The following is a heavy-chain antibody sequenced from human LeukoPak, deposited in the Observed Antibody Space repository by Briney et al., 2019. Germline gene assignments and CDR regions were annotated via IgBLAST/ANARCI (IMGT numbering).Heavy chain of an antibody. Sequence: ESLRLSCAASGFTVSSNYMSWVRQAPGKGLEWVSIIYSDGTTYYADSVKGRFTISRDNSKNTVYLQMNSLRAEDTAVYYCASRSHTAMVSYFDYWGQGTLVTVSS. V-gene: IGHV3-66*01. D-gene: IGHD5-18*01. CDR3: ASRSHTAMVSYFDY. CDR1: GFTVSSNY. J-gene: IGHJ4*02. CDR2: IYSDGTT.